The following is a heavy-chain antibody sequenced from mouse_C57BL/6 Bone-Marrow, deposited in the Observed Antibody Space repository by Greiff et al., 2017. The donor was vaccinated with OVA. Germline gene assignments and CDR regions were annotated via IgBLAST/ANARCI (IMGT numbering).Heavy chain of an antibody. CDR3: ARVGQRRVRGFAY. CDR2: ISDGGSYT. CDR1: GFTFSSYA. V-gene: IGHV5-4*01. D-gene: IGHD3-2*02. J-gene: IGHJ3*01. Sequence: EVQGVESGGGLVKPGGSLKLSCAASGFTFSSYAMSWVRQTPEKRLEWVATISDGGSYTYYPDNVKGRFTISRDNAKNNLYLQMSHLKSEDTAVYYCARVGQRRVRGFAYWGQGTLVTVSA.